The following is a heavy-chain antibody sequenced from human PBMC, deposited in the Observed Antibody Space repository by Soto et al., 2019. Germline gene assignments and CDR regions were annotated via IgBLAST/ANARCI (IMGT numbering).Heavy chain of an antibody. V-gene: IGHV3-23*01. CDR2: ISGRGPET. J-gene: IGHJ4*02. CDR3: AKDERGRGYSYGYWAH. D-gene: IGHD5-18*01. CDR1: GFTFSSHA. Sequence: PGGSLRLSCAASGFTFSSHAMTWVRQAPGKGLEWVATISGRGPETYYADSVQGRFTISRDNSKNTLFLQMNSLRADDTAVYYCAKDERGRGYSYGYWAHWGQGTLVTVSS.